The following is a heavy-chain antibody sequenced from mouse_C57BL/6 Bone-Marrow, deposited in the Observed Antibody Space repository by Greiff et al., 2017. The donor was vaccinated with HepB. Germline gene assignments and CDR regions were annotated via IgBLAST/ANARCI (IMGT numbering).Heavy chain of an antibody. D-gene: IGHD1-1*01. CDR3: AREGGYYYGSSYYFDY. CDR2: ISYDGSN. V-gene: IGHV3-6*01. CDR1: GYSITSGYY. Sequence: EVHLVESGPGLVKPSQSLSLTCSVTGYSITSGYYWNWIRQFPGNKLEWMGYISYDGSNNYNPSLKNRISITRDTSKNQFFLKLNSVTTEDTATYYCAREGGYYYGSSYYFDYWGQGTTLTVSS. J-gene: IGHJ2*01.